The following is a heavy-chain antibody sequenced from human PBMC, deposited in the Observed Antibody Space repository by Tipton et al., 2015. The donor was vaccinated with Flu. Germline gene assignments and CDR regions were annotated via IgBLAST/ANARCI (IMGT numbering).Heavy chain of an antibody. V-gene: IGHV3-23*01. CDR1: GFTFSSYA. CDR3: AKDLFRDNWNPSSEAFDI. D-gene: IGHD1-20*01. J-gene: IGHJ3*02. Sequence: GSLRLSCAASGFTFSSYAMSWVRQAPGKGLEWVSAISGSGGSTYYADSVKGRFTISRDNSKNTLYLQMNSLRAEDTAVYYCAKDLFRDNWNPSSEAFDIWGQGTMVTVSS. CDR2: ISGSGGST.